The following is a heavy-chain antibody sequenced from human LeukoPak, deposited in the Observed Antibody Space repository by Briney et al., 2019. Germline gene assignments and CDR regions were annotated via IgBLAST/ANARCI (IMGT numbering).Heavy chain of an antibody. Sequence: ASVKVSCKASGGTFSSYAISWVRQAPGQGLEWMGGIIPIFGTANYAQKFQGRVTITADESTSTAYMELSSLRSEDTAVYYCAVGYTTVTSGYYFDYWGQGTLVTVSS. V-gene: IGHV1-69*13. D-gene: IGHD4-17*01. J-gene: IGHJ4*02. CDR2: IIPIFGTA. CDR1: GGTFSSYA. CDR3: AVGYTTVTSGYYFDY.